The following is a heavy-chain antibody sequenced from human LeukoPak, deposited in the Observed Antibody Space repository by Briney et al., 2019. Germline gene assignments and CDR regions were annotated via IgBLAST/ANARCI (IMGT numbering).Heavy chain of an antibody. CDR2: IYYSGST. J-gene: IGHJ4*02. Sequence: SETLSLTCTVSAGSISSYYWGWPPQTPGKGLEWIGDIYYSGSTNYNPSLKSRVTISVDTSKNQFSLKWSSVTAADTAVHYCAIREEYNAGTVHFDCWGQGILVTVSS. V-gene: IGHV4-59*08. D-gene: IGHD6-6*01. CDR1: AGSISSYY. CDR3: AIREEYNAGTVHFDC.